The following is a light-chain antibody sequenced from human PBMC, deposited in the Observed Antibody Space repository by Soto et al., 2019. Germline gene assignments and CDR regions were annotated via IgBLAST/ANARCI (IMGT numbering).Light chain of an antibody. CDR1: SSDVGGNKY. J-gene: IGLJ3*02. CDR3: QCYDNSLGANVL. CDR2: KVS. Sequence: QSVLTQPASVSGSPGQSITISCTGTSSDVGGNKYVSWYQQYPGKVPKLLINKVSNRPSGVSNRFSGSKSGNTASLTISGLLAEDEAVYYCQCYDNSLGANVLFGGGTKLTVL. V-gene: IGLV2-14*01.